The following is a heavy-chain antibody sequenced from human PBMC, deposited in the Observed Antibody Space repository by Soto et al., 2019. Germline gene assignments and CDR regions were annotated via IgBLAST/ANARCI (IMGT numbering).Heavy chain of an antibody. Sequence: EVQLVESGGGLVQPGGSLRLSCEASGFTFRNYDMHWVRQGTGKGLEWVSGISAAGDPDYADSVEGRFTISRENAQNSFFLQINSLRDGATSVYYCARTDRDFYGLDVCGQGTTVIVSS. CDR3: ARTDRDFYGLDV. CDR1: GFTFRNYD. J-gene: IGHJ6*02. V-gene: IGHV3-13*05. CDR2: ISAAGDP.